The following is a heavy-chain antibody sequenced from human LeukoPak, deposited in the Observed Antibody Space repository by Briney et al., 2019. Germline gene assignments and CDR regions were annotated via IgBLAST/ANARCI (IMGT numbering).Heavy chain of an antibody. D-gene: IGHD3-16*02. V-gene: IGHV4-38-2*01. CDR2: VHQTGSP. J-gene: IGHJ3*02. CDR1: GSSVNSDQY. CDR3: AMLRLGELSLLANAYDI. Sequence: SETLSLTCDVSGSSVNSDQYWGWMRHSPGAGLEWIGSVHQTGSPYYSPSLGSRVSLSIDSTKDSFSLRLTSVTAADTAVYYCAMLRLGELSLLANAYDIWGQGTMVIVSS.